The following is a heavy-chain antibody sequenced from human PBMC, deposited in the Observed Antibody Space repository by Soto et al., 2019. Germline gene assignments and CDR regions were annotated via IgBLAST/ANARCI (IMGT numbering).Heavy chain of an antibody. CDR3: ARDQIGSHNSDWFDP. CDR1: GGSISSSSYY. J-gene: IGHJ5*02. Sequence: WETLSLTCTVSGGSISSSSYYWGWIRQPPGKGLEWIGSIYYSGSTYYNPSLKSRVTISVDTSKNQFSLKLSSVTAADTAVYYCARDQIGSHNSDWFDPWGQGTLVTVSS. CDR2: IYYSGST. D-gene: IGHD2-15*01. V-gene: IGHV4-39*07.